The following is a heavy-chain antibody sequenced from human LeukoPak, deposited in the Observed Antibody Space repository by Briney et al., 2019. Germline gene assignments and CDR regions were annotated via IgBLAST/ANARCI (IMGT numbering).Heavy chain of an antibody. CDR2: INSDGSST. CDR1: GFTFSSYW. Sequence: PGGSLRLSCAASGFTFSSYWMSWVRQAPGKGLVWVSRINSDGSSTSYADSVKGRFTISRDNAKNTLYLQMNSLRAEDTAVYYCARDVNPTLSRTTVTTGDIGYWGQGTLVTVSS. V-gene: IGHV3-74*01. D-gene: IGHD4-17*01. CDR3: ARDVNPTLSRTTVTTGDIGY. J-gene: IGHJ4*02.